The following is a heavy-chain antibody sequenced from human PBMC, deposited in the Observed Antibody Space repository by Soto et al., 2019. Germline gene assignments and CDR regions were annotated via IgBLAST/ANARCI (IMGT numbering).Heavy chain of an antibody. CDR1: GGSISSGGYY. J-gene: IGHJ5*02. CDR2: IYYSGST. V-gene: IGHV4-31*03. Sequence: QVQLQESGPGLVKPSQTLSLTCTVSGGSISSGGYYWSWIRQHPGKGLEWIGYIYYSGSTYYNPSLNSRVTISVDTAKNQCSRKRSSVTAAATAVYYCARGDHSGYGPNWFDPWGQGTLVTVSS. D-gene: IGHD3-22*01. CDR3: ARGDHSGYGPNWFDP.